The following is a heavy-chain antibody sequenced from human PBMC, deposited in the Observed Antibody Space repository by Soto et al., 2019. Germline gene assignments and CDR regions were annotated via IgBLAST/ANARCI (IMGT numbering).Heavy chain of an antibody. Sequence: EVQLLESGGGLVQPGGSLRLSCAASGLTFSNYYMNWVRQAPGKGLEWVSVVSGSGAIIYYADSVKGRFTITRDNSKNRLYLQMNSRSAEDKAVYYCAQGGGGLELRDWGQGTLVTVSS. CDR3: AQGGGGLELRD. V-gene: IGHV3-23*01. D-gene: IGHD1-7*01. CDR1: GLTFSNYY. CDR2: VSGSGAII. J-gene: IGHJ4*02.